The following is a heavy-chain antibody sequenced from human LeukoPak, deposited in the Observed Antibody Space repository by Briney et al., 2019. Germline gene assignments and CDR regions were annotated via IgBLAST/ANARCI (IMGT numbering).Heavy chain of an antibody. J-gene: IGHJ4*02. CDR1: GLTFSSFA. CDR3: AKDRYNTRVRGPDY. Sequence: QTGGSLRLSCAASGLTFSSFAMSWVRQAPGKGLEGVSGISGSGGSTYYADSVKGRFTISRDSSRNTLDLQMDSLRVEDTAVYYCAKDRYNTRVRGPDYWGQGTLVTVSS. D-gene: IGHD3-10*01. CDR2: ISGSGGST. V-gene: IGHV3-23*01.